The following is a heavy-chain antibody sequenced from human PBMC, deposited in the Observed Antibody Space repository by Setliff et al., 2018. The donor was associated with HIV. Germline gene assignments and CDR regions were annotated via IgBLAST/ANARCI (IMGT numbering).Heavy chain of an antibody. CDR3: AREDGSNSHDTFEI. CDR1: GGSISNDY. J-gene: IGHJ3*02. V-gene: IGHV4-59*01. D-gene: IGHD1-1*01. Sequence: SETLSLTCTVSGGSISNDYWHWIRQSPGRGLEWIGYIYYTGSTNYNPSLKSRVAMSVDSSNHQFSLKLASVTPADTAIYYCAREDGSNSHDTFEIWGQGILVTVSS. CDR2: IYYTGST.